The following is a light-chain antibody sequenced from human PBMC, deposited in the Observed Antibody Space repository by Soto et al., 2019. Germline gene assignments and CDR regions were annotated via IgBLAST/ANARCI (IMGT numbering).Light chain of an antibody. V-gene: IGKV3-15*01. Sequence: EIVMTQSPATLSVSPGERATVSCRASQSVSSNLAWYQEKPGQAPRLLIYGASTRTTGIPVRFSGSGSGTEFTLTISSLHSEDFAVYYCQQYNDWPLTFGQGTKVEI. J-gene: IGKJ1*01. CDR1: QSVSSN. CDR3: QQYNDWPLT. CDR2: GAS.